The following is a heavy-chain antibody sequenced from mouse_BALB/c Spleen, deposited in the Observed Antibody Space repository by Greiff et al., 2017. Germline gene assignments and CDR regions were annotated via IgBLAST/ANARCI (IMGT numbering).Heavy chain of an antibody. Sequence: EVQLVESGGGLVKPGGSLKLSCAASGFTFSSYAMSWVRQSPEKRLEWVAEISSGGSYTYYPDTVTGRFTISRDNAKNTLYLEMSSLRSEDTAMYYCARERSLLTTATKEWYFDVWGAGTTVTVSS. CDR3: ARERSLLTTATKEWYFDV. CDR1: GFTFSSYA. V-gene: IGHV5-9-4*01. J-gene: IGHJ1*01. D-gene: IGHD1-2*01. CDR2: ISSGGSYT.